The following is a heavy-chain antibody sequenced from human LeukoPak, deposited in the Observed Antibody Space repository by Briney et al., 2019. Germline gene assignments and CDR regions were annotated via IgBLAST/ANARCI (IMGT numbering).Heavy chain of an antibody. CDR3: ARVLRSQKDAFDI. Sequence: SVKVSCKASGGTFSSYAISWVRQAPGQGLEWMGGIIPIFGTANYAQKFRGRVTITADKSTRTAYMELSGLRSEDTAVYYCARVLRSQKDAFDIWGQGTMVTVSS. CDR1: GGTFSSYA. CDR2: IIPIFGTA. V-gene: IGHV1-69*06. J-gene: IGHJ3*02.